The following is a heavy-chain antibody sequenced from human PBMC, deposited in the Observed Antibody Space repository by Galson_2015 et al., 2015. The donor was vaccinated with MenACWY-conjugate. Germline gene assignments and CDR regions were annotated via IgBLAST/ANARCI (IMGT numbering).Heavy chain of an antibody. CDR2: ISGSGGST. V-gene: IGHV3-23*01. Sequence: SLRLSCAASGFTFSGYAMSWVRQAPGKGLEWVSAISGSGGSTYYADSVKGRFTISRDNSKNTLYLQMNSLRAEDTAVYYCAKDLSSSWYRNGMDVWGQGTTVTVSS. CDR1: GFTFSGYA. J-gene: IGHJ6*02. CDR3: AKDLSSSWYRNGMDV. D-gene: IGHD6-13*01.